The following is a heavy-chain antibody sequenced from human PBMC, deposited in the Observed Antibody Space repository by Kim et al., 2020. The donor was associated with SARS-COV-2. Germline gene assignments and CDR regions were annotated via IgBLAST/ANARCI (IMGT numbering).Heavy chain of an antibody. CDR2: TA. J-gene: IGHJ4*02. CDR3: ARDGLEKFAY. V-gene: IGHV1-69*01. D-gene: IGHD1-1*01. Sequence: TANSAQKFQGRVTITADESTSTAYMELSSLRSEDTAVYYCARDGLEKFAYWGQGTLVTVSS.